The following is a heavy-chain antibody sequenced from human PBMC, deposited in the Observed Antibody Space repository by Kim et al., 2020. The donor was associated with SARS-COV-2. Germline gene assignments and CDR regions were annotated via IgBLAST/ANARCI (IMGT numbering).Heavy chain of an antibody. D-gene: IGHD1-26*01. V-gene: IGHV3-30*18. CDR1: GFIFSSYG. J-gene: IGHJ3*02. Sequence: GGSLRLSCAAPGFIFSSYGMHWVRQAPGKGLEWVAVISYDGSNKYYADSVKGRFTISRDNSKNTLYLQMNSLRPEDTAVYYCAKGYSGSYLDAFDIWGPGTMVTVSS. CDR2: ISYDGSNK. CDR3: AKGYSGSYLDAFDI.